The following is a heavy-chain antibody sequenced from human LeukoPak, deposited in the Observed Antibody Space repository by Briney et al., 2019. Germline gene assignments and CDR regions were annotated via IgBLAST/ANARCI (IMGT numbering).Heavy chain of an antibody. CDR3: ASSSWSNAFDI. CDR2: ISSSSSYI. Sequence: GGSLRLSCAASGFTFSSYSMNWVRQAPGKGLEWVSSISSSSSYIYYADSVKGRFTISRDNAKNSLYLQMNSLRAEDTAVYYCASSSWSNAFDIWGQGTMVTVSP. J-gene: IGHJ3*02. CDR1: GFTFSSYS. D-gene: IGHD6-13*01. V-gene: IGHV3-21*01.